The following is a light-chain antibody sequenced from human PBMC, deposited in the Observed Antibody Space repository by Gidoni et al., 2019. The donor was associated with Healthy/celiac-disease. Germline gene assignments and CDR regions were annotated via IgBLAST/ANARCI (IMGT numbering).Light chain of an antibody. CDR2: DAS. CDR1: QSVSSY. CDR3: QQRSNWPT. Sequence: EIVLTQSPATLSLSPGERATLSCRASQSVSSYLAWYQQKPGQAPRLLIYDASNMATGIPARFSGSGSGTDFTLTISSLEPEDFAVYYCQQRSNWPTFXQXTKVEIK. J-gene: IGKJ1*01. V-gene: IGKV3-11*01.